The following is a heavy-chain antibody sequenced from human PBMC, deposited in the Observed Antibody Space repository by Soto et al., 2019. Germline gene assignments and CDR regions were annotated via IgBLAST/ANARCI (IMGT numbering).Heavy chain of an antibody. CDR3: TTDRAIAEAVLLDS. D-gene: IGHD6-19*01. J-gene: IGHJ4*02. CDR2: SKSKPDGGAT. Sequence: PGGSLRLSCAASGFTFTYAWMSWVRQAAGKGLELIGRSKSKPDGGATDYEEPVKGRFTISRDDSKNTLYLQMNNLQTEDTAVYYCTTDRAIAEAVLLDSWGQGALVTVSS. CDR1: GFTFTYAW. V-gene: IGHV3-15*01.